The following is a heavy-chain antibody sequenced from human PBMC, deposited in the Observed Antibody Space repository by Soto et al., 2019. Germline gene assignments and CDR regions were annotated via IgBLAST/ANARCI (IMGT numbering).Heavy chain of an antibody. Sequence: ASETLSLTCFVSSGSISTYYWSWIRQSPGKGLEWLGYIYYTGVTNYNPFLRSRLTMSVDTSRDQLSLELTSVTPADTAVYYCARDKITGLFDYWGQGTLVTV. V-gene: IGHV4-59*01. CDR1: SGSISTYY. J-gene: IGHJ4*02. D-gene: IGHD2-8*02. CDR2: IYYTGVT. CDR3: ARDKITGLFDY.